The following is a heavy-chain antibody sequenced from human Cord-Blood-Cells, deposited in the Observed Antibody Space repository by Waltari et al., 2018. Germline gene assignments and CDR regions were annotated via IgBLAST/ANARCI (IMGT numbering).Heavy chain of an antibody. V-gene: IGHV3-9*01. CDR3: AKDIGYYYDSSGYYNY. Sequence: EVQLVESGGGLVQPGRSLRLSCAASGFTFDDYAMHWVRQAPGKGLEGVSGIRWNSGSIGYADSVKGRFNISRDNAKNSLYLQMNSLRAEDTALYYCAKDIGYYYDSSGYYNYWGQGTLVTVSS. CDR1: GFTFDDYA. J-gene: IGHJ4*02. CDR2: IRWNSGSI. D-gene: IGHD3-22*01.